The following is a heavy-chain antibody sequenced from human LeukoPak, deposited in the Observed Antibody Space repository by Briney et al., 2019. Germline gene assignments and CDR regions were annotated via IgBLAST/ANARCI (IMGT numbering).Heavy chain of an antibody. CDR1: GFSFTTNA. CDR3: ARDRVNTYYYDSSGYYLDY. D-gene: IGHD3-22*01. J-gene: IGHJ4*02. Sequence: GGSLRLSCAASGFSFTTNAMNWVRQAPGKGLEWVAVIWYDGSNKYYADSVKGRFTISRDNSKNTLYLQMNSLRAEDTAVYYCARDRVNTYYYDSSGYYLDYWGQGTLVTVSS. V-gene: IGHV3-33*08. CDR2: IWYDGSNK.